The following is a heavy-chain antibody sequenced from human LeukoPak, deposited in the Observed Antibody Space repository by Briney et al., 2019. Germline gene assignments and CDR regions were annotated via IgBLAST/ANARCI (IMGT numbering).Heavy chain of an antibody. V-gene: IGHV1-2*02. CDR1: AYTFTVYY. CDR3: ARDRVGSGWPRPFYFEF. D-gene: IGHD6-19*01. CDR2: INPNTGAT. J-gene: IGHJ4*02. Sequence: ASVTVSCKPFAYTFTVYYLHWVRQAPGQAPEWMGWINPNTGATIYAQNFQGRGTLSRDTANNTAYMDLSSLRSDDTAVYYCARDRVGSGWPRPFYFEFWGQGTLVTVSS.